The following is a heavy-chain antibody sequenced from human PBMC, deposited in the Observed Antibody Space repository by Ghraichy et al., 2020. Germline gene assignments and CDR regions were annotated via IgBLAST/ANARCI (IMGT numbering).Heavy chain of an antibody. CDR3: TRHRWRYYDSSGYYFLDY. CDR2: IHQSGIT. J-gene: IGHJ4*02. D-gene: IGHD3-22*01. CDR1: GGSISSGAYS. Sequence: SETLSLTCTVSGGSISSGAYSWTWIRQPPGKGLEWIGYIHQSGITDYNPSLKSRVIISVDWSRNQFSLKLSSVTAADTAVYYCTRHRWRYYDSSGYYFLDYWGQGTLVTVSS. V-gene: IGHV4-30-2*01.